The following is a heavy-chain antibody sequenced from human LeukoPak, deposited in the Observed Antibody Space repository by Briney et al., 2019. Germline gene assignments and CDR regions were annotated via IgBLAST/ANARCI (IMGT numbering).Heavy chain of an antibody. J-gene: IGHJ4*02. CDR2: IGRDGGVR. CDR1: GFSFSSYW. V-gene: IGHV3-7*01. D-gene: IGHD1-14*01. CDR3: ARDPGSSAFDL. Sequence: GGSLRLSCAASGFSFSSYWMSWVRQTPENGLEFVGNIGRDGGVRNYMDSLKGRCTISGDNGKKSLYLEINSLRADDTAVYYCARDPGSSAFDLWGRGALVTVSS.